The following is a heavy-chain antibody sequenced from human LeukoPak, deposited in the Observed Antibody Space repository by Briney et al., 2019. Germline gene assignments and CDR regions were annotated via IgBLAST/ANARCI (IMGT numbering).Heavy chain of an antibody. CDR3: ARRGGMRIGYYDSSGPDWYFDL. V-gene: IGHV1-69*05. D-gene: IGHD3-22*01. CDR1: GGTFSSYA. Sequence: GASVKVSCKASGGTFSSYAISWVRQAPGQGLEWMGGIIPIFGTANYAQKFQGRVTITTDESTSTAYMELSSLRSEDTAVYYCARRGGMRIGYYDSSGPDWYFDLWGRGTLVTVSS. J-gene: IGHJ2*01. CDR2: IIPIFGTA.